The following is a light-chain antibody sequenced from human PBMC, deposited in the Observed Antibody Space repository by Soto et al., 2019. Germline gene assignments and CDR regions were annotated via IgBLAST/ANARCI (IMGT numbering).Light chain of an antibody. J-gene: IGKJ1*01. Sequence: EIVMTQSPGTLSLSPGERATLSCRASQSVSRSYLAWYQQKPGQAPRLLIYGASFRATGIPDRFSGSGSGTDFTLTISRLDPEDFAVFYCQQYGSSPWTFGQGTKVEIK. CDR2: GAS. V-gene: IGKV3-20*01. CDR3: QQYGSSPWT. CDR1: QSVSRSY.